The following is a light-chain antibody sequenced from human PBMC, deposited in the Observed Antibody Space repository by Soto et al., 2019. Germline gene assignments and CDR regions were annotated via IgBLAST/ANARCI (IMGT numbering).Light chain of an antibody. CDR1: QSVLYISNNKHY. Sequence: DIVMTQSPDSLAVSLGERATINCKSSQSVLYISNNKHYLAWYQQKPGQPPKLLIYWASTRESGVPDRFSGRGSGTDFTLTISSLQAEDVAVYYCQQYYSTPWTFGQGTKLEIK. J-gene: IGKJ1*01. CDR2: WAS. V-gene: IGKV4-1*01. CDR3: QQYYSTPWT.